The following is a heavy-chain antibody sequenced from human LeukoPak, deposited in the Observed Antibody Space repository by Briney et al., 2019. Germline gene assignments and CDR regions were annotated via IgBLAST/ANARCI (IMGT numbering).Heavy chain of an antibody. Sequence: GGSLRLSCVTSGFIFDDYAMHWVRHGPGKGLEWVSGISSNSGGIAYADSVKGRFTISRDNAKNSLYLQMNSLRAEDTAVYYCARGHSSGWRISTRPLDYWGQGTLVTVSS. J-gene: IGHJ4*02. CDR1: GFIFDDYA. CDR3: ARGHSSGWRISTRPLDY. D-gene: IGHD6-19*01. CDR2: ISSNSGGI. V-gene: IGHV3-9*01.